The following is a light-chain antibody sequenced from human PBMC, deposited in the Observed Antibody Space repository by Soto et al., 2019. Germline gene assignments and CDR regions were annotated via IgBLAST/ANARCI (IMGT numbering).Light chain of an antibody. CDR2: KAT. Sequence: DIQMTQSPSILSASVGDGVTITCRASQSIGSWLAWYQQKPGKAPELLTYKATNLQSGVASRFSGSGSGTDFSHTISSLQPVDSATYFCQQYNDFQYTFGPGTKLEI. J-gene: IGKJ2*01. CDR1: QSIGSW. V-gene: IGKV1-5*03. CDR3: QQYNDFQYT.